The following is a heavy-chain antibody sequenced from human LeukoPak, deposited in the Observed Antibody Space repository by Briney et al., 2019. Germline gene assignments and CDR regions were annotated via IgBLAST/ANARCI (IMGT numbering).Heavy chain of an antibody. CDR3: AKRGVVIRVILVGFHKEAYYFDS. CDR1: GITLSNYG. Sequence: GGSPRLSCAVSGITLSNYGMSWVRQAPGKGLEWVAGISDSGGRTNYADPVKGRFTISRDNPKNTLYLQMNSLRAEDTAVYFCAKRGVVIRVILVGFHKEAYYFDSWGQGALVTVSS. V-gene: IGHV3-23*01. J-gene: IGHJ4*02. CDR2: ISDSGGRT. D-gene: IGHD3-22*01.